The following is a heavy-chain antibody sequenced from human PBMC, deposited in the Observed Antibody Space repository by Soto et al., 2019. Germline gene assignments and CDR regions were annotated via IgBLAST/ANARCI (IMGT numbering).Heavy chain of an antibody. D-gene: IGHD5-18*01. CDR1: GYTFTSYD. CDR2: MNPNSGNP. CDR3: ARGGVDTAMAYYYYGMDV. J-gene: IGHJ6*02. Sequence: QVQLVQSGAEVKKPGASVKVSCKASGYTFTSYDINWVRQATGQGLEWMGWMNPNSGNPGYAQKFQGRVTMTRNTSISTAYMEMSSLRSEDTAVYYCARGGVDTAMAYYYYGMDVWGQGTTVTVSS. V-gene: IGHV1-8*01.